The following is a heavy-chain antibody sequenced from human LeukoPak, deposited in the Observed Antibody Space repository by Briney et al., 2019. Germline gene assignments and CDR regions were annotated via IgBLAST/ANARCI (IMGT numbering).Heavy chain of an antibody. V-gene: IGHV3-30*04. J-gene: IGHJ4*02. Sequence: PGGSLRLSCAASGFTFSSYAMHWVRQAPGKGLEWVAVISYDGSNKYYADSVKGRFTISRDNSKNTLYLQMNSLRAEDTAVYYCARVRGAYGGYEEKVAFDYWGQGTLVTVSS. CDR3: ARVRGAYGGYEEKVAFDY. CDR2: ISYDGSNK. CDR1: GFTFSSYA. D-gene: IGHD5-12*01.